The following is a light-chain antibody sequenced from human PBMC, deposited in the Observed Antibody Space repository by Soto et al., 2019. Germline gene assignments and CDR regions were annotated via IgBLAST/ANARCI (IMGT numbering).Light chain of an antibody. CDR2: EGS. J-gene: IGLJ2*01. Sequence: QSALTQPASVSGSPGQSITISCTRTGSNVENYNLVSWYQHPPGKAPKLIIYEGSERPSGVSNRFSGAQSGHTASLTISGLQAEGEADYYCSSYAGAGVFGRGTKLTV. CDR1: GSNVENYNL. V-gene: IGLV2-23*01. CDR3: SSYAGAGV.